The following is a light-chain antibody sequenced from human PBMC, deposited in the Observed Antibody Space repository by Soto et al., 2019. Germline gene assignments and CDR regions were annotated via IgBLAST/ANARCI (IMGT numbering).Light chain of an antibody. CDR2: DAS. V-gene: IGKV1-5*01. Sequence: DIQMTQSPSTLSASVGDRVTITCRASQSISSWLAWYQKKPGKAPKLLIYDASSLESEVPSRFRGSRTGTEFTLTISSLQPDDFATYYCQQYNSYPYSFGQGTKLEIK. CDR1: QSISSW. CDR3: QQYNSYPYS. J-gene: IGKJ2*01.